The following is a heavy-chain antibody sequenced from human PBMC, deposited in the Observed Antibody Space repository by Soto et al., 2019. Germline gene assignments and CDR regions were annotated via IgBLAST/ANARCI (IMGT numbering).Heavy chain of an antibody. Sequence: PGGSLRLSCAASGFTFSSYEFNWVRQAPGKGLEWLSYIDTSGRTIYADSVKGRFTLSRDNAKNSLYLQMNSLRADDSAVYYCARGRSVGSQFRYWGQGTLVTVSS. CDR1: GFTFSSYE. V-gene: IGHV3-48*03. CDR3: ARGRSVGSQFRY. CDR2: IDTSGRTI. J-gene: IGHJ4*02. D-gene: IGHD1-26*01.